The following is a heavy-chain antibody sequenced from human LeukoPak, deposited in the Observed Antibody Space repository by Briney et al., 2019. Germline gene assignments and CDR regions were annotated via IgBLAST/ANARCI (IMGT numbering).Heavy chain of an antibody. CDR2: INSDGSST. Sequence: GGSLRLSCAASRFTFSSYWMHWVRHAPGKGLVWVSRINSDGSSTSYADSVKGRFTISRDSAKNTLYLQMNSLRAEDTAVYYCAGGPDCSSTSCIYFDYWGQGTLVTVSS. J-gene: IGHJ4*02. D-gene: IGHD2-2*01. CDR1: RFTFSSYW. CDR3: AGGPDCSSTSCIYFDY. V-gene: IGHV3-74*01.